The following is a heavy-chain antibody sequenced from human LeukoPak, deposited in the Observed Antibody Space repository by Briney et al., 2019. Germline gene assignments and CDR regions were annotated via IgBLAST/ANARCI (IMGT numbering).Heavy chain of an antibody. CDR3: ANTLSGGRYFDWLLLQG. J-gene: IGHJ4*02. V-gene: IGHV3-66*03. D-gene: IGHD3-9*01. CDR2: TYSNGRT. CDR1: GFTVSSNY. Sequence: GGSLRLSCAASGFTVSSNYMSCVRQAPGKGLECVSGTYSNGRTYYADSVKGRFTISRDNSKSSLYLPMNSLRAEDAAVYYCANTLSGGRYFDWLLLQGWGQGTLVTVSS.